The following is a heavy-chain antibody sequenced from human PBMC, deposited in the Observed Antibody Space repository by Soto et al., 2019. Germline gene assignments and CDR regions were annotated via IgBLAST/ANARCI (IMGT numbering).Heavy chain of an antibody. J-gene: IGHJ6*02. D-gene: IGHD3-10*01. V-gene: IGHV4-59*01. Sequence: QVQLQESGPGLVKPSETLSLTCTVSGDSISRYYWSWIRLSPGKGLEWIGYIYYSGETNYNPSVKSRVTISVDRTKNQFSLKLSSVTAADTAVYYCARDQGGEFLKGSGMDVWGQGNTVTVSS. CDR3: ARDQGGEFLKGSGMDV. CDR1: GDSISRYY. CDR2: IYYSGET.